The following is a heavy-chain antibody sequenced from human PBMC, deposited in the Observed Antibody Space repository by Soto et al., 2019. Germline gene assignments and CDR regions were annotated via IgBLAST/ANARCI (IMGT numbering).Heavy chain of an antibody. CDR3: ARELVGGGSGWYFDY. Sequence: QVQLQESGPGLVKPSETLSLTCTVSGGSVSSGSYYWSWIRQPPGKGLEWIGYIYYSGSTNYNPSLTSRVPLSVDTAKNQFSLKLSSVTAADTAVYYCARELVGGGSGWYFDYWGQGTLVTVSS. V-gene: IGHV4-61*01. J-gene: IGHJ4*02. D-gene: IGHD6-19*01. CDR2: IYYSGST. CDR1: GGSVSSGSYY.